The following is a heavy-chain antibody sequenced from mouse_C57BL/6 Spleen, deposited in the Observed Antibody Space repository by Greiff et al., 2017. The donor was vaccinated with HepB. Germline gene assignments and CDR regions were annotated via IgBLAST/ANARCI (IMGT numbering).Heavy chain of an antibody. CDR3: ARSHYGSSYGFAY. CDR1: GYTFTSYG. V-gene: IGHV1-81*01. CDR2: IYPRSGNT. J-gene: IGHJ3*01. D-gene: IGHD1-1*01. Sequence: QVQLKESGAELARPGASVKLSCKASGYTFTSYGISWVKQRTGQGLEWIGEIYPRSGNTYYNEKFKGKATLTADKSSSTAYMELRSLTSEDSAVYFCARSHYGSSYGFAYWGQGTLVTVSA.